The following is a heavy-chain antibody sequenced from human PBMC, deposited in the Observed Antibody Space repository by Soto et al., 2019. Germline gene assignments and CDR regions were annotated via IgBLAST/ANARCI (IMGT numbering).Heavy chain of an antibody. D-gene: IGHD6-19*01. CDR1: GFTFSSYA. Sequence: PGGSLRLSCAASGFTFSSYAMHWVRQAPGKGLEWVAVISYDGSNKYYADSVKGRFTISRDNSKNTLYLQMNSLRAEDTAVYYCARDLAADIAVAGPPYYWGQGNLVTVSS. J-gene: IGHJ4*02. CDR3: ARDLAADIAVAGPPYY. CDR2: ISYDGSNK. V-gene: IGHV3-30-3*01.